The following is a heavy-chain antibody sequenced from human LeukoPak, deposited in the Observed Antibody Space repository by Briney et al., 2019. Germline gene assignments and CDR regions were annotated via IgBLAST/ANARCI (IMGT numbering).Heavy chain of an antibody. V-gene: IGHV4-59*01. Sequence: SETLSLTCTVSGGSISSYYWSWIRQPPGKGLEWIGYIYYSGSTNHNPSLKSRVTISVDTSKNQFSLKLSSVTAADTAVYYCARVVGTGAFDIWGQGTMVTVSS. CDR3: ARVVGTGAFDI. CDR2: IYYSGST. CDR1: GGSISSYY. J-gene: IGHJ3*02. D-gene: IGHD2-21*02.